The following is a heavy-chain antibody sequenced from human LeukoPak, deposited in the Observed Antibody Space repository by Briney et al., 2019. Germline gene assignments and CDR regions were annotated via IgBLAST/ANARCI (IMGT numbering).Heavy chain of an antibody. J-gene: IGHJ3*02. CDR2: ISSSSSYI. CDR1: GFTFSSYS. D-gene: IGHD5-18*01. V-gene: IGHV3-21*01. Sequence: GGSLRLSCAASGFTFSSYSMNWVRQAPGKGLEWVSSISSSSSYIYYADSVKGRFTISRDNAKDSLYLQMNSLRAEDTAVYYCARDSSGYSYGLTFDAFDIWGQGTMVTVSS. CDR3: ARDSSGYSYGLTFDAFDI.